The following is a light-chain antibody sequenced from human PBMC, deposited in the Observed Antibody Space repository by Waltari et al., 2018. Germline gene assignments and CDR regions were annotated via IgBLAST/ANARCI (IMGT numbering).Light chain of an antibody. CDR2: GKD. V-gene: IGLV3-19*01. J-gene: IGLJ3*02. CDR1: SLRTSY. CDR3: SSRNGRANQVV. Sequence: SSELTQDPAVSVPLGQTVRFTCQGDSLRTSYASWYQLKPGQAPVLVIYGKDKRPSGIPDRISGYSSGTTSSVTITGAQAEDEADYYCSSRNGRANQVVFAGGTKVTVL.